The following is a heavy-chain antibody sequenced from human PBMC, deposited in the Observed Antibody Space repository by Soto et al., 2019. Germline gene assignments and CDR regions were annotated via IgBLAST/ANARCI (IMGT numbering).Heavy chain of an antibody. CDR2: MNPGSGDT. V-gene: IGHV1-8*01. CDR1: GYSFPNND. J-gene: IGHJ5*02. CDR3: ARMATFGSLNWFDP. Sequence: ASVTVSCKASGYSFPNNDVTWVRQATGQGLEWMGWMNPGSGDTGYAQKFQGRVTMTRDISIATAYMELSSLRSDDTAIYYCARMATFGSLNWFDPWGQGTLVTVSS. D-gene: IGHD3-16*01.